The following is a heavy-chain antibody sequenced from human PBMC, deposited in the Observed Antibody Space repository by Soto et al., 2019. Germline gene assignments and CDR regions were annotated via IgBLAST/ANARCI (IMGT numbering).Heavy chain of an antibody. V-gene: IGHV5-51*01. CDR1: GYSFTSYW. Sequence: GESLKISCKGSGYSFTSYWIGWVGQMPGKGLEWMGIIYPADSDTRYSPSFQGQVTVSADKSISTAYLQWSSLKASDTAIYYCARQPDSRDYYYYYGMDVWGQGTTVTVSS. CDR3: ARQPDSRDYYYYYGMDV. CDR2: IYPADSDT. J-gene: IGHJ6*02. D-gene: IGHD6-13*01.